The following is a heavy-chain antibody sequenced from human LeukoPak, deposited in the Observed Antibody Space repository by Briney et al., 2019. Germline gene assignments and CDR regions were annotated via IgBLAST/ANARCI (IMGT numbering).Heavy chain of an antibody. Sequence: TGGSLRLSCAASGFTFDSYSMSWVRQAPGKGLEWVSYITSGSSTIYYPDSVKGRFTISRDNAKSSLYLQMNSLRAEDTAVYYCARPLRESGYFYFDYWGQGTLVTVSS. J-gene: IGHJ4*02. D-gene: IGHD3-3*01. CDR3: ARPLRESGYFYFDY. V-gene: IGHV3-48*04. CDR2: ITSGSSTI. CDR1: GFTFDSYS.